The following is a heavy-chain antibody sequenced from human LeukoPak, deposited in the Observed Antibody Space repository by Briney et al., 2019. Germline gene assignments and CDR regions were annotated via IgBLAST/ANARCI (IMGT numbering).Heavy chain of an antibody. J-gene: IGHJ4*02. V-gene: IGHV3-74*01. D-gene: IGHD2-2*01. CDR2: INTDGSST. CDR3: ARGPFSSSVGTGAY. Sequence: PGGSLRLSCEGSGFTFSDYWMHWVRQAPGKGLVWVSRINTDGSSTTYADSVKGRFTVSRDNARNTLYLQMNSLRAEDTAVYYCARGPFSSSVGTGAYWGQGTLVTVSS. CDR1: GFTFSDYW.